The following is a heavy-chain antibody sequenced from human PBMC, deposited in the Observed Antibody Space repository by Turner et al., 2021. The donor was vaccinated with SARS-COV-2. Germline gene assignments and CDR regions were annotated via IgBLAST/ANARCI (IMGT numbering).Heavy chain of an antibody. J-gene: IGHJ5*02. CDR2: IGPSSGGT. CDR3: SRNYGRNSRWFDP. D-gene: IGHD1-7*01. CDR1: GYTFPDYY. V-gene: IGHV1-2*02. Sequence: QVPLVQSGAEVKAPGASGKGYCQASGYTFPDYYIHWVRQAPGQGREWMGWIGPSSGGTNYAQRFQGRITMTRDTSISTAYMELSSLRSDDTAVYYCSRNYGRNSRWFDPWGQGTLVTVSS.